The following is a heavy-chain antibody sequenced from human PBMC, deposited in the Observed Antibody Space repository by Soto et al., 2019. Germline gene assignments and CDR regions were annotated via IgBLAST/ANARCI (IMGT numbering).Heavy chain of an antibody. D-gene: IGHD3-10*01. CDR1: GFTFSSYS. CDR2: ISGSGGST. CDR3: AKDPGTYYYGSGSYYDY. V-gene: IGHV3-23*01. Sequence: GGSLRLSCAASGFTFSSYSMSWVRQAPGKGLEWVSAISGSGGSTYYADSVKGRFTISRDNSKNTLYLQMNSLRAEDTAVYYCAKDPGTYYYGSGSYYDYWGQGTLVTVSS. J-gene: IGHJ4*02.